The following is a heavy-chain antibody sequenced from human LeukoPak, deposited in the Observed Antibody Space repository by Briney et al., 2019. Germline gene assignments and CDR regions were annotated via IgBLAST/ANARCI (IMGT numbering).Heavy chain of an antibody. Sequence: GESLKISCKGSRYSFTDYWIGWVRQMPGEGLQWMGIIYPDDSDIRYSPSFQGQVTISADKSIITAYLQWSSLKASDTAMYYCARHGRGSRSPNAFDIWGQGTMVSVSS. J-gene: IGHJ3*02. V-gene: IGHV5-51*01. D-gene: IGHD3-10*01. CDR2: IYPDDSDI. CDR1: RYSFTDYW. CDR3: ARHGRGSRSPNAFDI.